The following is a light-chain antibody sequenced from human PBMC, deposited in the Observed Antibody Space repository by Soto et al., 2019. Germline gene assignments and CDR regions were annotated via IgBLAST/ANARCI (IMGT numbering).Light chain of an antibody. Sequence: QSVLTQPRSVSGSPGQSVTFSCTGTSTDVSTYNFVSWYQQHPGKAPKLVIYDVSQRPSGVPDRFSGSKSGDTASLTISGLQAEDEADYYCCSYAGTYTSFGGGTKVTVL. V-gene: IGLV2-11*01. CDR2: DVS. CDR1: STDVSTYNF. CDR3: CSYAGTYTS. J-gene: IGLJ2*01.